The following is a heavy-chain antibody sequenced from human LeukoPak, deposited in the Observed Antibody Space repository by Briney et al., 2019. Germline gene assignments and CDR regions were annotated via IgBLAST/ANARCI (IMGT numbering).Heavy chain of an antibody. CDR2: IYYSGST. CDR3: ARGGYYYDSSGYYYRAFDI. Sequence: SETLSLTCTVSGGSISSYSCSWIRKPPGKGLKWIGYIYYSGSTNYNPSLTSRVTISVDTSKNQFSLKLSSVTAADTAVYYCARGGYYYDSSGYYYRAFDIWGQGTMVTVSS. D-gene: IGHD3-22*01. CDR1: GGSISSYS. V-gene: IGHV4-59*08. J-gene: IGHJ3*02.